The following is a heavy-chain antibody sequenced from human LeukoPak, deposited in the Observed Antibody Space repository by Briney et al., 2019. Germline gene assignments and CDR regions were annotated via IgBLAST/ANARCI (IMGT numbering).Heavy chain of an antibody. V-gene: IGHV1-46*01. CDR1: GYTFTSYY. Sequence: ASVKVSCKASGYTFTSYYMHWVRQAPGQGLEWMGIINPSGGSTSYAQKFQGRVTMTTDTSTSTVYMELSSLRSEDTAVYYCARHSGSYRDFDYWGQGTLVTVSS. CDR2: INPSGGST. D-gene: IGHD1-26*01. CDR3: ARHSGSYRDFDY. J-gene: IGHJ4*02.